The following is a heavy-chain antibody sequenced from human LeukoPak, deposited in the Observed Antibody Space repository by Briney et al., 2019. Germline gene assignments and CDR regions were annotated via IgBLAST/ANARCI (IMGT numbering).Heavy chain of an antibody. CDR3: TGPGYGSDVSNFDY. Sequence: PGGSLRLSCAASGFTFSTYSMNWVRQAPGKGLEWVSYISGSTSIIYYADSVKGRFTISRDNSKNTLYLQMHSLRAEDTAVYYCTGPGYGSDVSNFDYWGQGTLVTVSS. V-gene: IGHV3-48*01. J-gene: IGHJ4*02. CDR1: GFTFSTYS. CDR2: ISGSTSII. D-gene: IGHD2-21*01.